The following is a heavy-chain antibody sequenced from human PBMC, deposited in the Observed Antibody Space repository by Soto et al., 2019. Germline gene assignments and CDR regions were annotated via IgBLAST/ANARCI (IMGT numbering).Heavy chain of an antibody. D-gene: IGHD6-13*01. Sequence: PGGSLRLSCAASGFTFSNAWMNWVRQAPGRGLEWVSVIYSGGSTYYADSVKGRFTISRDNSKNTLYLQMNSLRAEDTAVYYCARDPPRFVAAAATSDYWGQGTLVTVSS. J-gene: IGHJ4*02. CDR1: GFTFSNAW. CDR3: ARDPPRFVAAAATSDY. CDR2: IYSGGST. V-gene: IGHV3-66*01.